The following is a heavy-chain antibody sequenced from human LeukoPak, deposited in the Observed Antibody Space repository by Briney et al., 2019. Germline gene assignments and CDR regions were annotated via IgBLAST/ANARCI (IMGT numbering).Heavy chain of an antibody. J-gene: IGHJ5*02. CDR1: GGTFSSYA. V-gene: IGHV1-69*04. CDR3: ATEIRDSSSWYLPTVNWFDP. CDR2: IIPILGIA. Sequence: SVKVSCKASGGTFSSYAISWVRQAPGQGLEWMGRIIPILGIANYAQKFQGRVTITADKSTSTAYMELSSLRSEDTAVYYCATEIRDSSSWYLPTVNWFDPWGQGTLVTVSS. D-gene: IGHD6-13*01.